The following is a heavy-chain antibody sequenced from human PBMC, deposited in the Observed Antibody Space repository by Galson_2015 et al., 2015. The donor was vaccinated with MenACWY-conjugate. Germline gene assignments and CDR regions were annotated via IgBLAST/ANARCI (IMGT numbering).Heavy chain of an antibody. V-gene: IGHV1-69*06. CDR2: IIPIFGTA. J-gene: IGHJ3*02. CDR1: GGTFSSYA. Sequence: SVKVSCKASGGTFSSYAISWVRRAPGQGLEWMGGIIPIFGTANYAQKFQGRVTITADKSTSTAYMELSSLRSEDTAVYYCARGMATYPYDAFDIWGQGTMVTVSS. CDR3: ARGMATYPYDAFDI. D-gene: IGHD5-24*01.